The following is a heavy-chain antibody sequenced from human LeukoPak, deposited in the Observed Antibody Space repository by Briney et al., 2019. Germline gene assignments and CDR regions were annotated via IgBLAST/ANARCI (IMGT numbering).Heavy chain of an antibody. CDR3: VKGVIMITFGEVTLGDY. D-gene: IGHD3-16*01. V-gene: IGHV3-64D*06. CDR1: GFTFSSYS. CDR2: ISSNGGST. Sequence: PGGSLRLSCSASGFTFSSYSMHWVRPAPGKGLEYVSAISSNGGSTYYADSVKGRFTISRDNSKNTLYLQMSSLRAEDTAVYYCVKGVIMITFGEVTLGDYWGQGTVVTVSA. J-gene: IGHJ4*02.